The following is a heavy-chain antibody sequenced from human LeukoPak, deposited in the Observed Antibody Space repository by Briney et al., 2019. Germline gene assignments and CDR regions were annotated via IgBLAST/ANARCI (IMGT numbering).Heavy chain of an antibody. J-gene: IGHJ5*02. CDR1: GGSISSYY. V-gene: IGHV4-59*08. D-gene: IGHD4-17*01. CDR2: IYYSGST. CDR3: ASFSAYGDYGT. Sequence: PSETLSLTCTVSGGSISSYYWSWLRQPPGKGLVWIGYIYYSGSTNYNPSLKSRVTISVDTSKNQFSLKLSSVTAADTAVYYCASFSAYGDYGTWGQGTLVTVSS.